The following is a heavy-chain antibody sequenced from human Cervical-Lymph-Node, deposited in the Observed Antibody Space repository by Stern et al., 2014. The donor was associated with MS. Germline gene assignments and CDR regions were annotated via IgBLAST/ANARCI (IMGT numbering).Heavy chain of an antibody. V-gene: IGHV5-51*01. Sequence: EVQLVQSGAEVKKPGESLKISCKGSGYNFTTYWIAWVRQRPGKGLEWMGILYAGDSNTRYSPSFQGHVTIAADRSISTAYLHWGSLKASDTAMYYCAVNDFSGGGYYFHSWGQGTLVTVSS. CDR2: LYAGDSNT. D-gene: IGHD5-12*01. J-gene: IGHJ4*02. CDR3: AVNDFSGGGYYFHS. CDR1: GYNFTTYW.